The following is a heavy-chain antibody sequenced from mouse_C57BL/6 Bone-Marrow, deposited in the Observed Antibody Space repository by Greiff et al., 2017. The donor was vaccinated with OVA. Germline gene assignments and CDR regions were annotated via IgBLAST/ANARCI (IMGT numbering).Heavy chain of an antibody. D-gene: IGHD3-3*01. Sequence: QVQLQQPGAELVRPGSSVKLSCKASGYTFTSYWMHWVKQRPIQGLEWIGNIDPSDSETHYNQKFKDKATLTVDKSSSTAYMQLRSLTSEDSAVYYCARGGRRAMDYWGQGTSVTVSS. CDR1: GYTFTSYW. J-gene: IGHJ4*01. CDR3: ARGGRRAMDY. V-gene: IGHV1-52*01. CDR2: IDPSDSET.